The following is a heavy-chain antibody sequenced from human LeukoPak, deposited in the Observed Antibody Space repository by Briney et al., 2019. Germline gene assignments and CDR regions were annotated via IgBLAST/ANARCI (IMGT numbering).Heavy chain of an antibody. CDR2: ISNDGSNT. CDR1: GFTFTTFW. V-gene: IGHV3-74*01. Sequence: GGSLRLSCATSGFTFTTFWMHWVRQAPGKGLVWVSRISNDGSNTNYADSVKGRFTISRDNSKNTLYLQMNSLRAEDTAVYYCASGYSYGYGWGQGTLVTVSS. J-gene: IGHJ4*02. CDR3: ASGYSYGYG. D-gene: IGHD5-18*01.